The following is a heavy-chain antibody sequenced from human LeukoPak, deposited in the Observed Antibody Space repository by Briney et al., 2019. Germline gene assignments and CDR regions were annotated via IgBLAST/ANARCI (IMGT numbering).Heavy chain of an antibody. V-gene: IGHV4-59*01. CDR3: ARDNWNYGSSMDV. CDR2: IYYSGST. CDR1: GGSISSYY. D-gene: IGHD1-7*01. Sequence: SETLSPTCTVSGGSISSYYWSWIRQPPGKGLEWIGYIYYSGSTNYNPSLKSRVTISVDTSKNQFSLKLSSVTAADTAVYYCARDNWNYGSSMDVWGQGTTVTVSS. J-gene: IGHJ6*02.